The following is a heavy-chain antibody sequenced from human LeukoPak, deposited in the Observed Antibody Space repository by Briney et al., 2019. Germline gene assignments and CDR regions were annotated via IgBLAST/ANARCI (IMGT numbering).Heavy chain of an antibody. V-gene: IGHV4-39*01. D-gene: IGHD6-19*01. CDR1: GGSISSSGYY. CDR2: IYYSGST. CDR3: ASAWQWPRAHWFDP. J-gene: IGHJ5*02. Sequence: SETLSLTCTVSGGSISSSGYYWGWIRQPPGKGLEWIGSIYYSGSTYYNPSLKSRVTISVDTSKNQFSLKLSSVTAADTAVYYCASAWQWPRAHWFDPWGQGTLVTVSS.